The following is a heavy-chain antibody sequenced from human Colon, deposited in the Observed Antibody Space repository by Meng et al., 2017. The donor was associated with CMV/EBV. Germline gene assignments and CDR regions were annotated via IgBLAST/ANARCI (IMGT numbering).Heavy chain of an antibody. Sequence: SETLSLTCAVSGGSITQNYWSWIRQAPGKGLEWIGYTYYSGSTNYNPSLKSRVTISVDTSKNQFSLRLTSVTAADTAVYYCARAARARIHYYGSGSYFASWGQGTLVTVSS. CDR2: TYYSGST. D-gene: IGHD3-10*01. CDR3: ARAARARIHYYGSGSYFAS. CDR1: GGSITQNY. J-gene: IGHJ4*02. V-gene: IGHV4-59*01.